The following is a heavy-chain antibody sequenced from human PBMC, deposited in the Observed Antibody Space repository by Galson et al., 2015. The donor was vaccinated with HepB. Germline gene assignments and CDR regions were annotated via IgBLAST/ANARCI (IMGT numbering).Heavy chain of an antibody. CDR3: ARDTSGVVPADYFDY. J-gene: IGHJ4*02. CDR1: GYTFTSYG. Sequence: QSGAEVKKPGASVKVSCKASGYTFTSYGISWVRQAPGQGLEWMGWISVYNGNTNYAQKLQGRVTMTTDTSTSTAYMELRSLRSDDTAVHYCARDTSGVVPADYFDYWGQGTLVTVSS. V-gene: IGHV1-18*01. D-gene: IGHD2-2*01. CDR2: ISVYNGNT.